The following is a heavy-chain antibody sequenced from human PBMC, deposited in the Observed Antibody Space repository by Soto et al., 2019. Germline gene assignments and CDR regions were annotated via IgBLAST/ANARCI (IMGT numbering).Heavy chain of an antibody. CDR3: AHPEYYYDSSGYYMTSFDY. V-gene: IGHV2-5*01. CDR1: GFSLSTSGVG. D-gene: IGHD3-22*01. CDR2: IYWNDDK. J-gene: IGHJ4*02. Sequence: QITLKESGPTLVKPTQTLTLTCTFSGFSLSTSGVGVGWIRQPPGKALEWLALIYWNDDKRYSPSLKSRLTITKDTSKNQVVLTMTNMDPVDTATYYCAHPEYYYDSSGYYMTSFDYWGQGILVTVSS.